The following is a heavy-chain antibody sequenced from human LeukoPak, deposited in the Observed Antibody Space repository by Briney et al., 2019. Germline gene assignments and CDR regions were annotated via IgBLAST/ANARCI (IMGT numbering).Heavy chain of an antibody. V-gene: IGHV4-59*08. Sequence: PSETLSLTATGSGFTSSSFYWSWQRQPPGKGLEWLGYTYYSGSTNYNTSLKSRVTISVETSKNQFSLTLSAVNAADTAAYYWARHTSRSQIGGSYWVMLDYCGQGNLCTVSS. D-gene: IGHD2-15*01. CDR1: GFTSSSFY. J-gene: IGHJ4*02. CDR2: TYYSGST. CDR3: ARHTSRSQIGGSYWVMLDY.